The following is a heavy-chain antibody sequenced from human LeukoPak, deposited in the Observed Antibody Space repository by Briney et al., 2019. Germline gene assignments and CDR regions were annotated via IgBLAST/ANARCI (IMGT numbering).Heavy chain of an antibody. Sequence: PGGSLRLSCAASGFSFSRYSMNWVRQAPGKGLEWVSYISSSSSAIYYTDSVKGRFTISRDNAKNSVYLQMNSLRAEDTAVYYCGTGDPRFDYWGQGILVTVSS. CDR3: GTGDPRFDY. D-gene: IGHD7-27*01. V-gene: IGHV3-48*01. CDR1: GFSFSRYS. J-gene: IGHJ4*02. CDR2: ISSSSSAI.